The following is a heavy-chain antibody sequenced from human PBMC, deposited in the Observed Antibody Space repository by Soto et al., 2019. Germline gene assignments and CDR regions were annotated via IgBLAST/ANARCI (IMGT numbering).Heavy chain of an antibody. Sequence: EVQLVESGGGLVQPGGSLRLSCAASGFTFSTYWMHWVRQAPEKGLLWVSHINGDGSYTDFADSVKGRFTISRDNAKNRVYLQMQSLRVEDTAVYFCVRTWHGFDIWGPGTMVTVSS. CDR1: GFTFSTYW. CDR3: VRTWHGFDI. V-gene: IGHV3-74*01. CDR2: INGDGSYT. J-gene: IGHJ3*02.